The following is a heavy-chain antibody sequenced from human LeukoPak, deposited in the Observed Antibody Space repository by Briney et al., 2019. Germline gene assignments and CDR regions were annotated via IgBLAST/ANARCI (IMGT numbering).Heavy chain of an antibody. J-gene: IGHJ4*02. CDR2: VSAYNGNK. D-gene: IGHD6-13*01. Sequence: ASVKVSCQTSGYTFTDFGITWVRQAPGQGLEWMGWVSAYNGNKKYAQKVQGRVTMTTDTFTRAAYMELSSLRSDDTAVYYCVRDLGYRPQSWYDYWGQGTLVTVSS. CDR3: VRDLGYRPQSWYDY. V-gene: IGHV1-18*01. CDR1: GYTFTDFG.